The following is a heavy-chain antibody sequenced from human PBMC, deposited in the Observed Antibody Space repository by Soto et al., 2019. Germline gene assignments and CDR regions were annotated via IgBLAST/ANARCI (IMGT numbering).Heavy chain of an antibody. D-gene: IGHD2-2*01. Sequence: SVKGSCKASGGTFSRYGIAWGRQDPGHGLEWIGRIIPIFGIASYAQKFQGRVTITADESTSTAYMELSSLRSDDTAVYYCAREDRDRETGLVPAAIDGMDVWGQ. J-gene: IGHJ6*02. CDR3: AREDRDRETGLVPAAIDGMDV. CDR1: GGTFSRYG. V-gene: IGHV1-69*13. CDR2: IIPIFGIA.